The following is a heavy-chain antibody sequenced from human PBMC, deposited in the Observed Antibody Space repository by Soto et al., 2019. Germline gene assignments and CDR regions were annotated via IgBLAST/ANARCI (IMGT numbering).Heavy chain of an antibody. CDR3: ARGQRFSDWFDP. V-gene: IGHV4-4*07. D-gene: IGHD3-3*01. J-gene: IGHJ5*02. CDR2: VYSSGGT. CDR1: GGSMSSYY. Sequence: ETLSLTCTVSGGSMSSYYWTWIRQPAGKGLEWIGRVYSSGGTHYNPSLKSRVTISLDTSKNRFSLRLLSVTDADTAVYYCARGQRFSDWFDPWGQGTLVTVSS.